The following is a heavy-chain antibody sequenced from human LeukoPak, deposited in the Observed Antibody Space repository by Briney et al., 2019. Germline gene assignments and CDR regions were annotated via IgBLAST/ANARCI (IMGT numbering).Heavy chain of an antibody. V-gene: IGHV3-7*01. CDR2: IKQDGSVK. J-gene: IGHJ4*02. CDR3: ARDEPDY. CDR1: GFTLTDYW. Sequence: GGSLRLSCAASGFTLTDYWMTWVRQAPGKGLEWVANIKQDGSVKYYVDSVKGRFTISRDNAQNSLYLQMNSLRAEDTAVYYCARDEPDYWGQGTLVTVSS.